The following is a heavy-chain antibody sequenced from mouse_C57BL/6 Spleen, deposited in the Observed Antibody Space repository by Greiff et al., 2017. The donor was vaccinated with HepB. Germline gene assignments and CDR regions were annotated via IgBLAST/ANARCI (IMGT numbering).Heavy chain of an antibody. D-gene: IGHD2-1*01. CDR1: GYSITSGYY. CDR3: ARLYGNEDY. J-gene: IGHJ2*01. Sequence: EVQLQQSGPGLVKPSQSLSLTCSVTGYSITSGYYWNWIRQFPGNKLEWMGYISYDGSNNYNPSLKNRISITRDTPKNQFFLKLNSVTTEDTATYYCARLYGNEDYWGQGTTLTVSS. CDR2: ISYDGSN. V-gene: IGHV3-6*01.